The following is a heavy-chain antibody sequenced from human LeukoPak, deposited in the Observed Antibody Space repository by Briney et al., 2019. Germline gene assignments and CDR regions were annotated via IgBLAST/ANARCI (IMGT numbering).Heavy chain of an antibody. D-gene: IGHD3-16*01. CDR2: INPNSGGT. Sequence: ASVKVSCKASGYTFTGYYMHWVRQAPGQGLEWMGWINPNSGGTNYAQKFQGRVTMTRDTYISTAYMELSRLRSDDTAVYYCARVPYVWGSIDYWGQGTLVTVSS. CDR3: ARVPYVWGSIDY. CDR1: GYTFTGYY. V-gene: IGHV1-2*02. J-gene: IGHJ4*02.